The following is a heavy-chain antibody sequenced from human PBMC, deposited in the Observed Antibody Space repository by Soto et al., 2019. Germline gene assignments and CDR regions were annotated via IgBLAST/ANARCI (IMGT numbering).Heavy chain of an antibody. CDR1: GYTFTSYY. Sequence: ASVKVFCKASGYTFTSYYMHWLRQAPGQGLEWMGIINPSGGSTSYAQKFQGRVTMTRDTSTSTVYMELSSLRSEDTAVYYCARGLCGGGDCRYNWFDPWGQGTLVTVSS. V-gene: IGHV1-46*01. CDR3: ARGLCGGGDCRYNWFDP. D-gene: IGHD2-21*02. CDR2: INPSGGST. J-gene: IGHJ5*02.